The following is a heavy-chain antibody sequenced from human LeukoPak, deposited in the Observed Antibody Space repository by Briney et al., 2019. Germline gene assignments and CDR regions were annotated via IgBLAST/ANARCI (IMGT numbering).Heavy chain of an antibody. V-gene: IGHV1-2*02. Sequence: ASVKVSCKASGYTFTSYYMHWVRQAPGQGLEWMGWINPNSGGTNYAQKFQGRVTMTRDTSISTAYMELSRLRSDDTAVYYCARVARGDYYFDYWGQGTLVTVSS. CDR1: GYTFTSYY. J-gene: IGHJ4*02. CDR2: INPNSGGT. CDR3: ARVARGDYYFDY. D-gene: IGHD4-17*01.